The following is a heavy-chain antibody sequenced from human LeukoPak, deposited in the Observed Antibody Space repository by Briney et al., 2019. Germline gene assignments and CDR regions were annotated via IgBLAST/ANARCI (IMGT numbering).Heavy chain of an antibody. CDR1: GWSFSGYY. CDR3: ARGGYDYVWGSYRQHDFDY. CDR2: INHSRST. Sequence: SETLSLNCAVYGWSFSGYYWSWIRQPPGKGLEWIGEINHSRSTNYNPSLKSRVTISVDTSKNQFSLKLSSVTAADTAVYYCARGGYDYVWGSYRQHDFDYWGQGTLVTVSS. D-gene: IGHD3-16*02. J-gene: IGHJ4*02. V-gene: IGHV4-34*01.